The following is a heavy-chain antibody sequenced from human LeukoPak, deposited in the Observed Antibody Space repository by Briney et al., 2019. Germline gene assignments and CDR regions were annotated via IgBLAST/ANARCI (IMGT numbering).Heavy chain of an antibody. CDR3: ARDGGWFGESLTPDY. J-gene: IGHJ4*02. Sequence: GASVKVSCKASGYTFTSYYMHWVRQAPGQGLEWMGIINPSGGSTSYAQKFQGRVTMTRDTSTGTVYMELSSLRSEDTAVYYCARDGGWFGESLTPDYWGQGTLVTVSS. CDR2: INPSGGST. D-gene: IGHD3-10*01. CDR1: GYTFTSYY. V-gene: IGHV1-46*01.